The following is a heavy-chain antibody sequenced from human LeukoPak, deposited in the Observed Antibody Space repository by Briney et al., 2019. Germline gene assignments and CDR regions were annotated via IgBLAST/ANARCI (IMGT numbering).Heavy chain of an antibody. CDR2: ISYDGSDK. V-gene: IGHV3-30*04. D-gene: IGHD6-13*01. CDR1: GFSLSNYA. CDR3: AKDGGSSWYPAFDY. Sequence: GGSLRLSCAASGFSLSNYAMHWVRQAPGKGLEWVAVISYDGSDKYYADSVKGRFTISRDNSKNTLYLQMNSLRAEDTAVYYCAKDGGSSWYPAFDYWGQGTLVTVSS. J-gene: IGHJ4*02.